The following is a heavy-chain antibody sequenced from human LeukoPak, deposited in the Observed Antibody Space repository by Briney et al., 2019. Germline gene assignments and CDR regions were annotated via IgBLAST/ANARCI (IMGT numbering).Heavy chain of an antibody. Sequence: ASVKVSCKASGGTFSSYAISWVRQAPGQGLEWMGWINPNSGGTNYAQKFQGRVTMTRDTSISTAYMELSRLRSDDTAVYYCARGHPNWFDPWGQGTLVTVSS. CDR3: ARGHPNWFDP. J-gene: IGHJ5*02. CDR2: INPNSGGT. V-gene: IGHV1-2*02. CDR1: GGTFSSYA.